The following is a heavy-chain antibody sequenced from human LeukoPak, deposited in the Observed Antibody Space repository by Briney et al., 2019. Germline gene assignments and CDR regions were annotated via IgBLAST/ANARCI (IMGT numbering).Heavy chain of an antibody. J-gene: IGHJ4*02. CDR1: GYTFTTYD. Sequence: RASVKVSCKASGYTFTTYDINWVRQAAGQGLEWMGWMNPDSGNTGFAQNFQGRVTMTRYTSISTAYMELSSLRSEDTAVYYCARGYSLPYWGQGTLVTVSS. V-gene: IGHV1-8*01. D-gene: IGHD2-21*01. CDR2: MNPDSGNT. CDR3: ARGYSLPY.